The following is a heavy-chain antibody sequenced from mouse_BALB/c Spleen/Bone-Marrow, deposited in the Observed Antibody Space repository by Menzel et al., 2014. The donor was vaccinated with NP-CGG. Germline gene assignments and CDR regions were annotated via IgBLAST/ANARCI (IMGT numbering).Heavy chain of an antibody. CDR1: GYTFTGYT. J-gene: IGHJ4*01. CDR2: INPTSGYA. V-gene: IGHV1-4*01. D-gene: IGHD2-3*01. CDR3: ARSMIVYFAMDY. Sequence: QVQLQQSGAELARPGASVKMSCKASGYTFTGYTIHWVKQRPGQGLEWIGYINPTSGYANYNQKFKDKATLTADKSSSTAYMQLSSLTSEDSAVFHCARSMIVYFAMDYWGQGTSVTVSS.